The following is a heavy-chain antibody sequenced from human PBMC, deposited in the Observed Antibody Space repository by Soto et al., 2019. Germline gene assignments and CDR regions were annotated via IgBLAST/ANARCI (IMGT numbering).Heavy chain of an antibody. Sequence: EVQVLESGGGLVPPGGSLRLSCEGSGFTVSSHAMTWIRQAPGKGPEWVSTFTGDGGTYYADSVKGRFAMSRDTSENTLYLQRNSLGAEDTAAYYCAPHVSCSGGVCQYDAFAIRGQGTMVTVSS. J-gene: IGHJ3*02. CDR1: GFTVSSHA. CDR3: APHVSCSGGVCQYDAFAI. V-gene: IGHV3-23*01. D-gene: IGHD2-15*01. CDR2: FTGDGGT.